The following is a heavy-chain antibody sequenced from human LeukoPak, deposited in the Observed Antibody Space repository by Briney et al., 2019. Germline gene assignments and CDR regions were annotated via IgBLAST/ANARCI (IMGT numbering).Heavy chain of an antibody. D-gene: IGHD3-9*01. CDR3: ARRSSPGWLSNNFDY. CDR1: GYSFTSYW. Sequence: PGESLKISCKGSGYSFTSYWIGWVRQMPGKGLEWMGIIYPGDSDTRYSPSFQGQVTISADKSISTAYLQWSSLKASDTAMYYCARRSSPGWLSNNFDYWGQGTLVTVSS. V-gene: IGHV5-51*01. CDR2: IYPGDSDT. J-gene: IGHJ4*02.